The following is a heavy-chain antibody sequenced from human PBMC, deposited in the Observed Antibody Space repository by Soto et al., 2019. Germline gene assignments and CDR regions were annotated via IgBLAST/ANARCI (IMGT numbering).Heavy chain of an antibody. V-gene: IGHV3-21*01. CDR1: GFTFSSYS. CDR3: AGEPWFDP. J-gene: IGHJ5*02. CDR2: ISSSSSYI. Sequence: SGGSLRLSCAASGFTFSSYSMNWVRQAPGKGLELVSSISSSSSYIYYADSVKGRFTISRDNAKNSLYLQMNSLRAEDTAVYYCAGEPWFDPWGQGTLVTVSS.